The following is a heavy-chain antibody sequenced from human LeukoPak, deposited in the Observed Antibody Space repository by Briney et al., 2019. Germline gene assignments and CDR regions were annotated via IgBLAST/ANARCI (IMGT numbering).Heavy chain of an antibody. D-gene: IGHD5-24*01. CDR1: GGTFSSYA. V-gene: IGHV1-69*13. J-gene: IGHJ4*02. CDR2: IIPIFGTA. CDR3: ARAATDRDGRRWGWLFDY. Sequence: SVKVSCKASGGTFSSYAISWVRQAPGQGLEWMGGIIPIFGTANYAQKFQGRVTITADESTSTAYMELSSLRSEDTAVYYCARAATDRDGRRWGWLFDYWGQGTLVTVSS.